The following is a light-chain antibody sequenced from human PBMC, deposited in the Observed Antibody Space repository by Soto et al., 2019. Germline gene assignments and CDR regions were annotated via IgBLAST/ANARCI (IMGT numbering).Light chain of an antibody. CDR2: EVT. J-gene: IGLJ1*01. Sequence: QSALTQPASVSGSPGQSIAISCTGTRSDVGAYNYVSWYQQHPGKAPKLMISEVTNRPSGVSDRFSGSKSGNTASLTIGLQAEDEADYYCSSFTSRFTVVFGTGTKLTVL. V-gene: IGLV2-14*01. CDR1: RSDVGAYNY. CDR3: SSFTSRFTVV.